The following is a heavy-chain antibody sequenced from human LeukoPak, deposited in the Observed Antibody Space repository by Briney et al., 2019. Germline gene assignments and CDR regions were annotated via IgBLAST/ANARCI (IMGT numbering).Heavy chain of an antibody. J-gene: IGHJ6*03. CDR1: GFTFSSYS. V-gene: IGHV3-48*04. CDR2: ISSSSSTI. Sequence: GGSLRLSCAASGFTFSSYSMNWVRQAPGKGLEWVSYISSSSSTIYYADSVKGRFTISRDNAKNSLYLQMNSLRAEDTAVYYCARAQPYYYYMDVWGKGTTVTVSS. CDR3: ARAQPYYYYMDV. D-gene: IGHD2-2*01.